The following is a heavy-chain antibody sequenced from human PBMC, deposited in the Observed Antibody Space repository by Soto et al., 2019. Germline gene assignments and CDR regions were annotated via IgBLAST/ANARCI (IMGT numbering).Heavy chain of an antibody. D-gene: IGHD6-19*01. J-gene: IGHJ6*02. V-gene: IGHV1-18*01. Sequence: ASVKVSCKASGYTFTSYGISWVRQAPGQGLEWMGWISAYNGNTNYAQKLQGRVTMTTDTSTSTAYMELRSLRSDDTAVYYCASTVSSGWVYYYGMDVWGQGTTVTVSS. CDR3: ASTVSSGWVYYYGMDV. CDR1: GYTFTSYG. CDR2: ISAYNGNT.